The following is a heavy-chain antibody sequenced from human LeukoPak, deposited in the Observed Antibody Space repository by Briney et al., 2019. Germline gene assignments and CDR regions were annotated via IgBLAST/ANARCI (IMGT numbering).Heavy chain of an antibody. D-gene: IGHD6-6*01. Sequence: ASVKVSCKASGYTFTSYAMDWVRQAPGQGLERMGWINTNTGNPTYAQGFTGRFVFSLDTSVSTAYLQISSLKAEDTAVYYCARGVQLVPVDFDYWGQGTLVTVSS. CDR2: INTNTGNP. V-gene: IGHV7-4-1*02. CDR1: GYTFTSYA. CDR3: ARGVQLVPVDFDY. J-gene: IGHJ4*02.